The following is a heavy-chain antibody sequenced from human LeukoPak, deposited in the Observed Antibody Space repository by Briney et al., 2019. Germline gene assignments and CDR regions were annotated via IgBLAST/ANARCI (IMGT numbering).Heavy chain of an antibody. CDR2: IKQDGSEK. J-gene: IGHJ4*02. V-gene: IGHV3-7*03. CDR3: ARDVPPKQHGLDY. CDR1: GFIFSSYW. Sequence: GGSLRLSCAASGFIFSSYWMSWVRQAPGKGLEWVANIKQDGSEKYYVDSVKGRFTISRDNAKNSLYLQMNSLRAEDTAVYYCARDVPPKQHGLDYWGQGTLVTVSS. D-gene: IGHD6-13*01.